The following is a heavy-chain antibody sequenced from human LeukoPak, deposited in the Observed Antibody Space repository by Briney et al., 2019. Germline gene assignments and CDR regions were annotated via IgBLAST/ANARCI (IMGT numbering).Heavy chain of an antibody. Sequence: GGSLRLSCAASGFTFSSYAMHWVRQAPGKGLEWVSAISGSGGSTYYADSVKGRFTISRDNSKNTLYLQMNSLRAEDTAVYYCARDLYDYVWGSYRYTRAVDYWGQGTLVTVSS. D-gene: IGHD3-16*02. CDR2: ISGSGGST. J-gene: IGHJ4*02. CDR3: ARDLYDYVWGSYRYTRAVDY. CDR1: GFTFSSYA. V-gene: IGHV3-23*01.